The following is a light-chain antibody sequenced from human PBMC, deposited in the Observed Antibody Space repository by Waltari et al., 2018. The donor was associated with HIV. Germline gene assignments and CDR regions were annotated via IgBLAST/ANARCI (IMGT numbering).Light chain of an antibody. CDR1: SSNIRTNY. CDR2: DNN. Sequence: QSVLTQPPSVSAAPGPSVTISCLGGSSNIRTNYVAWYQQLPGKPPKLLIYDNNKRPSGIPDRFSASKSGTSATLGITGVQTADEADYYCGTWDNTLIAFWMFGGGTKLTVL. J-gene: IGLJ3*02. CDR3: GTWDNTLIAFWM. V-gene: IGLV1-51*01.